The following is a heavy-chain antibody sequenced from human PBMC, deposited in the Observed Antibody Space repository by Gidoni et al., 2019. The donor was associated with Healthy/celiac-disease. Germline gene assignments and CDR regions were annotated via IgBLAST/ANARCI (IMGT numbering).Heavy chain of an antibody. Sequence: QVQLVQSGAEVKQPGSSVKVSCNASGVTFSSYAISWVRQAPGQGLEWMGRIIPIFGIANYAQKFQGRVTITADKYTSTAYMELSSLRSEETAVYYGARGQGDYERLWFDPWGQGTLVTVSS. CDR1: GVTFSSYA. V-gene: IGHV1-69*04. D-gene: IGHD4-17*01. CDR3: ARGQGDYERLWFDP. CDR2: IIPIFGIA. J-gene: IGHJ5*02.